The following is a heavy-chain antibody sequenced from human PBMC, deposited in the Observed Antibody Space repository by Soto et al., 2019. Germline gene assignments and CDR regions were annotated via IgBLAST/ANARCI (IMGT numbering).Heavy chain of an antibody. CDR2: IYHSGIT. D-gene: IGHD6-19*01. CDR1: DYSISSGHY. CDR3: GREVVAGTGVGWFDP. J-gene: IGHJ5*02. V-gene: IGHV4-38-2*02. Sequence: SETLSLTCAVSDYSISSGHYGGWIRQPPGKGLEWIGRIYHSGITDYNPSLKSRVTISVDTSKNQFSLKLTSCTAADTAVHYFGREVVAGTGVGWFDPWGQGTLVTVSS.